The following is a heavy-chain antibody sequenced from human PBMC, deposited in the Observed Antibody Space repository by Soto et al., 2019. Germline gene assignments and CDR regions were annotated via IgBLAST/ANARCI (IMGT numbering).Heavy chain of an antibody. J-gene: IGHJ3*02. V-gene: IGHV3-21*01. Sequence: PGGSLRLSCAASGFTFSSYSMSWVRQAPERGLEWVSSISSSGSYIYYADSVKGRFTISRDNAKNSLYLQMNSLRAEDTAVYYCARVDCSGASCYPNGNGAFDIWGQGTMVTVSS. CDR1: GFTFSSYS. CDR3: ARVDCSGASCYPNGNGAFDI. CDR2: ISSSGSYI. D-gene: IGHD2-15*01.